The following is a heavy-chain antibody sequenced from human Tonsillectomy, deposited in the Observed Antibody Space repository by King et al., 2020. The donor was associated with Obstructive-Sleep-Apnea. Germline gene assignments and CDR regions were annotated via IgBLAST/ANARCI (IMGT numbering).Heavy chain of an antibody. CDR2: ISYDGSNK. V-gene: IGHV3-30-3*01. D-gene: IGHD5-24*01. J-gene: IGHJ4*02. Sequence: VQLVESGGGVVQPGRSLRLSCAASGFTFSNYAMHWVRQAPGKGLEWVALISYDGSNKYYADSVKGRFTISRDNSRNTLYLQVNSLGAEDTAVYYCTRAHKTTGWLPLTNPDYWGQGTLVTVSS. CDR1: GFTFSNYA. CDR3: TRAHKTTGWLPLTNPDY.